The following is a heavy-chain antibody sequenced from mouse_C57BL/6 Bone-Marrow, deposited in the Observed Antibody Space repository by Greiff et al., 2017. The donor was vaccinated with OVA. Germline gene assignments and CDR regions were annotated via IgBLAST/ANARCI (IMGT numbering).Heavy chain of an antibody. J-gene: IGHJ4*01. Sequence: EVKLVESGGGLVQPGGSLKLSCAASGFTFSDYYMYWVRQTPEKRLEWVAYISNGGGSTYYPDTVKGLFTISRDNAKNTLYLQMSRLKSEDTAMYYCARHNGPWGQGTSVTVSS. CDR3: ARHNGP. CDR2: ISNGGGST. CDR1: GFTFSDYY. V-gene: IGHV5-12*01.